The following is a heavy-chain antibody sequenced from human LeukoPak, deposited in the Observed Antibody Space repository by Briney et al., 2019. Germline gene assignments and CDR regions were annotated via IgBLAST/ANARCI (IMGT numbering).Heavy chain of an antibody. CDR1: GYTFTSYG. Sequence: ASVKVSCKASGYTFTSYGISWVRQAPGQGLEWMGWISAYNGNTKYVQKVQGRVTMTTDTSTSTAYMELRSLRSEDTAVYYCARGPSGYGSGSYSSDYWGQGTLVTVSS. CDR2: ISAYNGNT. D-gene: IGHD3-10*01. CDR3: ARGPSGYGSGSYSSDY. V-gene: IGHV1-18*01. J-gene: IGHJ4*02.